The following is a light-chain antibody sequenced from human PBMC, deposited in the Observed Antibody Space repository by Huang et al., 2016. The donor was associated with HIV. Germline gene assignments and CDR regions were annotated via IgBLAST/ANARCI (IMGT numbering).Light chain of an antibody. CDR1: QSVLYSSNSKNY. V-gene: IGKV4-1*01. J-gene: IGKJ4*01. CDR2: WAA. Sequence: DIVMTQSPDSLAVSLGERATINCKSSQSVLYSSNSKNYVAWYQQRPGQPPTLLIYWAAAREAGVPDRFSGSGGGGDFTLTSGSLQAEDVAVYYCQQYYSSPFTFGGGTKVEIK. CDR3: QQYYSSPFT.